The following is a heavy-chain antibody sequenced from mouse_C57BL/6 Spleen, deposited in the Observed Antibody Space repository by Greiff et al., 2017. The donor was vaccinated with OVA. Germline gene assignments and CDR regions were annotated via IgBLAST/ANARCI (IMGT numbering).Heavy chain of an antibody. J-gene: IGHJ3*01. D-gene: IGHD2-3*01. CDR1: GYTFTDYN. V-gene: IGHV1-18*01. Sequence: EVQLQQSGPELVKPGASVKIPCKASGYTFTDYNMDWVKQSHGKSLEWIGDINPNTGGTIYNQKFKGKATLTVDKSSSTAYMELRSLTSEDTAVYYCARVDGPWFAYWGQGTLVTVSA. CDR3: ARVDGPWFAY. CDR2: INPNTGGT.